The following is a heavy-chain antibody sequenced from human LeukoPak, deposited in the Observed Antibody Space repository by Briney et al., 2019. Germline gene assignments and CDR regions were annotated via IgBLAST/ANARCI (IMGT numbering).Heavy chain of an antibody. D-gene: IGHD3-22*01. CDR3: AKGVDESSGYYYVLLDY. Sequence: PGGSLRLSCAASGFSFSNHGMSWVRQAPGKGLEWVSSITGSGGIIYYADSVKGRFTISRDNSKNTLHLQMNNLRGEDTALYYCAKGVDESSGYYYVLLDYWGQGTLVTVSS. CDR2: ITGSGGII. V-gene: IGHV3-23*01. CDR1: GFSFSNHG. J-gene: IGHJ4*02.